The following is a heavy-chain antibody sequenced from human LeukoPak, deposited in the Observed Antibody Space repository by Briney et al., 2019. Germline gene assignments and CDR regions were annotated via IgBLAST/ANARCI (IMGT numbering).Heavy chain of an antibody. J-gene: IGHJ4*02. V-gene: IGHV5-51*01. CDR2: IYPGDSDT. CDR1: GYSFTSYW. CDR3: ARQDFPDYDILTGYANFDY. Sequence: PGESLKISCKGSGYSFTSYWIGWVRQMPGKGLEWMGIIYPGDSDTRYSPSFQGQVTISADKSISTAYLQWSSLKASDTAMYYCARQDFPDYDILTGYANFDYWGQGTLVTVSS. D-gene: IGHD3-9*01.